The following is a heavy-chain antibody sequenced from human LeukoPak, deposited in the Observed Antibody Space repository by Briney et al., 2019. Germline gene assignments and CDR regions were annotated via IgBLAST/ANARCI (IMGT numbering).Heavy chain of an antibody. J-gene: IGHJ4*02. CDR1: GFTFSSYV. V-gene: IGHV3-23*01. CDR3: AKVGHSSSWYHGYFDY. CDR2: ISGSGGST. D-gene: IGHD6-13*01. Sequence: GGSLRLSCAASGFTFSSYVMSWVRQAPGKGLEWVSGISGSGGSTYYADSVKGRFTISRDNSKNTLYLQMNSLRAEDTAVYYCAKVGHSSSWYHGYFDYWGQGTLVTVSS.